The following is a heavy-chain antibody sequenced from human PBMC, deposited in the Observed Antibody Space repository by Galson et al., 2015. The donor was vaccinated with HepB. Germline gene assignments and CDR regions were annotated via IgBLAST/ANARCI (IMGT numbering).Heavy chain of an antibody. D-gene: IGHD3-10*01. CDR1: EFILSMYW. V-gene: IGHV3-7*05. CDR2: IQEDGSEK. Sequence: SLRLSCAASEFILSMYWMNWVRQAPGKGLEWVANIQEDGSEKNYVDSVKGRFTISRDNATNSLYLQMNSLRAEDTAIYYCARVKRGEWYSFYYYGMDVWGQGTTVTVSS. J-gene: IGHJ6*02. CDR3: ARVKRGEWYSFYYYGMDV.